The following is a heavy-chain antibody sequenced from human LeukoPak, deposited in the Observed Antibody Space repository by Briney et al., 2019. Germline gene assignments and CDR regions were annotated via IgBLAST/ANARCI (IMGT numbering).Heavy chain of an antibody. CDR2: IYSGGST. D-gene: IGHD6-19*01. CDR3: ATSGWYLLPGVY. V-gene: IGHV3-66*01. Sequence: GGSLRLSCAASEFSVGSNYMTWVRQAPGKGLEWVSLIYSGGSTYYADSVKGRFTISRDNSKNTLYLQMNSLRAEDTAVYYRATSGWYLLPGVYWGQGTLVTVSS. CDR1: EFSVGSNY. J-gene: IGHJ4*02.